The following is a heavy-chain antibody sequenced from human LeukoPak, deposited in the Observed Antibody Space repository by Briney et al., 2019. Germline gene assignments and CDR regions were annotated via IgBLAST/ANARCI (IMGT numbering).Heavy chain of an antibody. D-gene: IGHD3-3*01. CDR2: INHSGST. Sequence: SSETLSLTCAVYGGSFSGYYWSWIRQPPGKGLEWIGEINHSGSTNYSPSLKSRVTISVDTSKNQFSLKLSSVTAADTAVYYCARSLFLVDWFDPWGQGTLVTVSS. V-gene: IGHV4-34*01. J-gene: IGHJ5*02. CDR3: ARSLFLVDWFDP. CDR1: GGSFSGYY.